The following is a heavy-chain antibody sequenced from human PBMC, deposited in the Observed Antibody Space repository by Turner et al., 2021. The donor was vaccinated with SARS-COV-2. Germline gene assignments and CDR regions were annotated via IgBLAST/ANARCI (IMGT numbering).Heavy chain of an antibody. CDR2: ISYDGSNK. CDR3: ASLWFGELSTDY. Sequence: GGVVVQPGRSLRLSCAVSGFTFSSYGMHWVRQAPGKGLEWVAVISYDGSNKYYADSVKGRFTISRDNSKNTLYLQMNSLRAEDTAVYYCASLWFGELSTDYWGQGTLVTVSS. V-gene: IGHV3-30*03. CDR1: GFTFSSYG. J-gene: IGHJ4*02. D-gene: IGHD3-10*01.